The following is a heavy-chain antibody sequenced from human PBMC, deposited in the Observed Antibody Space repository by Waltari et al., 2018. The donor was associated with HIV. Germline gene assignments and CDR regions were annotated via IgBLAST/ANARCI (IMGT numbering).Heavy chain of an antibody. D-gene: IGHD3-22*01. CDR3: VKDSGYNSSGGAFDI. CDR2: ITSHGKNT. Sequence: EVQLVESGGGLVQPGGSLRLSCSASGFTFSNYPIHWVRQAPGKGLDYVSAITSHGKNTYYVDSVKGRFTISIDNSKNMLYLQMRSLRAEDTALYYCVKDSGYNSSGGAFDIWGQGTMVIVSS. J-gene: IGHJ3*02. CDR1: GFTFSNYP. V-gene: IGHV3-64D*06.